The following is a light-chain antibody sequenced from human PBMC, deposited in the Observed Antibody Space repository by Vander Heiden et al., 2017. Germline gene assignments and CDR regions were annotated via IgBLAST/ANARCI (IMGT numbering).Light chain of an antibody. CDR1: NIGSKN. CDR2: RDS. Sequence: SYELTQPLSVSVALGQTARITCGGNNIGSKNVHWYQQKPAQDLVLVIYRDSNRPSGIPERFSGSNSATTATLTISRAQAGDEDYYYCQVWDSSTVVFGGGTKLTVL. CDR3: QVWDSSTVV. J-gene: IGLJ2*01. V-gene: IGLV3-9*01.